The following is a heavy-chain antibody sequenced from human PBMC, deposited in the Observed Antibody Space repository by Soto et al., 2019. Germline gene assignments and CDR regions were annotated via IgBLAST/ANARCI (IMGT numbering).Heavy chain of an antibody. CDR3: AKEQYGGNYYYYGMDV. CDR1: GFTFSSYG. V-gene: IGHV3-30*18. Sequence: PGGSLRLSCAASGFTFSSYGMHWVRQAPGKGLEWVAVISYDGSNKYYADSVKGRFTISRDNSKNTLYLQMNSLRAEDTAVYYCAKEQYGGNYYYYGMDVWGQGTTVTVSS. D-gene: IGHD2-15*01. J-gene: IGHJ6*02. CDR2: ISYDGSNK.